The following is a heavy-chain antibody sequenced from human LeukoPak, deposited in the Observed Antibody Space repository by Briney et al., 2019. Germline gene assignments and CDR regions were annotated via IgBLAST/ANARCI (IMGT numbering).Heavy chain of an antibody. CDR1: GGSFSGYY. Sequence: SETLSLTCAVYGGSFSGYYWSWIRQPPGKGLEWIGEINHSGSTNYNPSLKSRVTISVDTSKNQFSLKLSSVTAADTAVYYCASIAALDYWGQGTLVTVSS. J-gene: IGHJ4*02. D-gene: IGHD6-13*01. V-gene: IGHV4-34*01. CDR2: INHSGST. CDR3: ASIAALDY.